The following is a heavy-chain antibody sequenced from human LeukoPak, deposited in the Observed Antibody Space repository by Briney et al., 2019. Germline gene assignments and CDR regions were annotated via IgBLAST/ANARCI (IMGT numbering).Heavy chain of an antibody. CDR1: GFTVSSNY. V-gene: IGHV3-66*01. CDR2: IYSGGST. J-gene: IGHJ3*02. D-gene: IGHD3-10*01. Sequence: GGSLRLSCAASGFTVSSNYMSWIRQAPGKGLEWVPLIYSGGSTYYADSVKGRFTISRDNTKNTLYLQMNSLRAEDTAVYYCAREAENYGLPFDIWGQGTMVTVSS. CDR3: AREAENYGLPFDI.